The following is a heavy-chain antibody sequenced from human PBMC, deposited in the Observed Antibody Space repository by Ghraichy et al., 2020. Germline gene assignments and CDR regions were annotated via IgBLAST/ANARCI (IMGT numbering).Heavy chain of an antibody. D-gene: IGHD4-17*01. Sequence: SETLSLTCTVSGGSISSYYWSWIRQPPGKGLEWIGYIYYSGSTNYNPSLKSRVTISVDTSKNQFSLKLSSVTAADTAVYYCARDDYGDYGPSFQHWGQGTLVTVSS. CDR2: IYYSGST. V-gene: IGHV4-59*01. CDR3: ARDDYGDYGPSFQH. CDR1: GGSISSYY. J-gene: IGHJ1*01.